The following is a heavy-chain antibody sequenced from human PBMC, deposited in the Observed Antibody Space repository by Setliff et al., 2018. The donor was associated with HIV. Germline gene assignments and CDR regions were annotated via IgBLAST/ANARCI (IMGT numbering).Heavy chain of an antibody. D-gene: IGHD3-10*01. CDR2: IYYSGST. J-gene: IGHJ4*02. V-gene: IGHV4-39*01. CDR1: GGSITTSTFY. CDR3: ARGGSGNSYNGAFDY. Sequence: SETLSLTCTVSGGSITTSTFYWGWIRQPPGKGLEWIGSIYYSGSTYYNPSLKSRLTMTQHTSKNQFSLKLSSVTAADTAVYYCARGGSGNSYNGAFDYWGQGTLVTSPQ.